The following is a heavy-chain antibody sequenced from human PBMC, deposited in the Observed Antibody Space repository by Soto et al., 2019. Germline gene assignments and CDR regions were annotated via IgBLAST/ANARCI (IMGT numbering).Heavy chain of an antibody. CDR2: TYYDGSKK. D-gene: IGHD3-10*01. CDR3: ARQFFYASGSQFWYFDL. J-gene: IGHJ2*01. V-gene: IGHV3-33*01. CDR1: GFNFSDYG. Sequence: GGSLRLSCTSSGFNFSDYGMHWVRQAPGKGLEWVTETYYDGSKKYYADSVKGRFTISRDNSENTLYLQMNNLRAEDTAVYYCARQFFYASGSQFWYFDLWGRGTLVTVSS.